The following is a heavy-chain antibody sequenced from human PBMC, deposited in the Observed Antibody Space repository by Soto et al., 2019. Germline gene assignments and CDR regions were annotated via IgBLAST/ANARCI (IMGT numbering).Heavy chain of an antibody. D-gene: IGHD3-22*01. V-gene: IGHV6-1*01. J-gene: IGHJ4*02. CDR2: TYYRSKWYN. Sequence: SQTLSLTCAISGDSVSSNSAAWNWIRQSPSGGLEWLGRTYYRSKWYNDYAVPVKSRITINPDTSKNQLSLQLNSVTPEDTAVYYCARGDYYDSSGYYDYFDYWGQGTLVTVSS. CDR3: ARGDYYDSSGYYDYFDY. CDR1: GDSVSSNSAA.